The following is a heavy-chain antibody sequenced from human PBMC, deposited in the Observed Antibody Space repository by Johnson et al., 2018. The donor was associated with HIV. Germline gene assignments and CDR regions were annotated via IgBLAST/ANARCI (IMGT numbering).Heavy chain of an antibody. CDR1: GFTFSIYW. D-gene: IGHD5-18*01. CDR3: ARDRGRGGYSYGRGDAFDI. CDR2: ISSSGSTI. J-gene: IGHJ3*02. Sequence: VQLVESGGGLVQPGGSLRLSCAASGFTFSIYWMSWIRQAPGKGLEWVSYISSSGSTIYYADSVKGRFTISRDNAKNSLYLQMNSLSAEDTAVYYCARDRGRGGYSYGRGDAFDIWGQGTMVTVSS. V-gene: IGHV3-11*04.